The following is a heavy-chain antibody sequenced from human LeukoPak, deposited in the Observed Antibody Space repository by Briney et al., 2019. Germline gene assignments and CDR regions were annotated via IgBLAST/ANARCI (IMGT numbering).Heavy chain of an antibody. CDR1: GFSFSTYA. D-gene: IGHD3-3*01. Sequence: GGSLRLSCAASGFSFSTYAMNWVRQAPGKGLEWVSPLTADGITIFYADSVRGRFTISRDNSKNTLFLQMDDLRAEDTALYYCAKDLLIGVIKNFDYWGQGTLVSVSP. CDR2: LTADGITI. CDR3: AKDLLIGVIKNFDY. J-gene: IGHJ4*02. V-gene: IGHV3-23*01.